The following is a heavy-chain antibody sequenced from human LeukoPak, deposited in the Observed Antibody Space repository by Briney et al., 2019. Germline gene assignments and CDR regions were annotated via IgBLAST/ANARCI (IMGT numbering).Heavy chain of an antibody. CDR1: GFTFSSYS. Sequence: GGSLRLSCAAYGFTFSSYSMNWVRRAPGKGLEWVSSISSSSSYIYYADSVKGRFTISRDNAKNSLYLQMNSLRAEDTAVYYCARAIADTAMAPDYWGHGTLVTVSS. CDR2: ISSSSSYI. D-gene: IGHD5-18*01. V-gene: IGHV3-21*01. J-gene: IGHJ4*01. CDR3: ARAIADTAMAPDY.